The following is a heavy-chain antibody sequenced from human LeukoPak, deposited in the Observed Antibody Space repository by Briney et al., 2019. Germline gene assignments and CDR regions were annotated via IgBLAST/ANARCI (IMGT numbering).Heavy chain of an antibody. CDR2: INHSGST. D-gene: IGHD1-26*01. J-gene: IGHJ6*03. Sequence: SETLSLTCAVYGGSFSGYYWSWIRQPPGRGLEWIGEINHSGSTNYNPSLKSRVTISVDTSKNQFSLKLSSVTAADTAVYYCARGGGGSYYYYYYYMDVWGKGTAVTVSS. V-gene: IGHV4-34*01. CDR3: ARGGGGSYYYYYYYMDV. CDR1: GGSFSGYY.